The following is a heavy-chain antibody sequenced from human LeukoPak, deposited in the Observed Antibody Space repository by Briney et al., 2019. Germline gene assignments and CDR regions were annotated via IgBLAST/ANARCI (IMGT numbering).Heavy chain of an antibody. CDR2: ISYDGSNK. CDR3: ARTPRLRWVFDY. V-gene: IGHV3-30-3*01. D-gene: IGHD4-23*01. CDR1: GFTFSSYA. Sequence: PGGSLRLSCAASGFTFSSYAMHWVRQAPGKGLEWVAVISYDGSNKYYADSVKGRFTISRDNSKNTLYLQMNSLRAEDTAVYYCARTPRLRWVFDYWGQGTLVTVSS. J-gene: IGHJ4*02.